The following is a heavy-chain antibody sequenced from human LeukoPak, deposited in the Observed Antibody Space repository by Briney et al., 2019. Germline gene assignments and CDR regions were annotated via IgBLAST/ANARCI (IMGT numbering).Heavy chain of an antibody. CDR2: IYYGGNT. CDR1: GDSFSSSNYY. D-gene: IGHD3-22*01. V-gene: IGHV4-61*01. J-gene: IGHJ4*02. CDR3: ASYSYYYDSSGYFDY. Sequence: SETLSLTCAVSGDSFSSSNYYWSWIRQPPGKGLEWIGYIYYGGNTNYNPSLQSRVTISVDTSKSQFSLKLSSVTAADTAVYYCASYSYYYDSSGYFDYWGQGTLVTVSS.